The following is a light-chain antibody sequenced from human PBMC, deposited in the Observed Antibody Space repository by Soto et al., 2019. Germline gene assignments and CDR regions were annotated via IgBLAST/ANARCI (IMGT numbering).Light chain of an antibody. CDR1: QDISNY. J-gene: IGKJ4*01. V-gene: IGKV1-27*01. CDR2: GAS. CDR3: QKHTSAPL. Sequence: DIQMTQSPSSLSASVGNRVIITCRASQDISNYLAWYQQKPGKVPKLLIYGASTLQSGVPSRFSGSGSGTDFTLTISSLQPEDVASYYCQKHTSAPLFVGGNKVEIK.